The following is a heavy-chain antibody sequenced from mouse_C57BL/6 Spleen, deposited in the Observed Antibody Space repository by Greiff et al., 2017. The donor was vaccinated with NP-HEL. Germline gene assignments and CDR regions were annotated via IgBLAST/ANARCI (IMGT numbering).Heavy chain of an antibody. D-gene: IGHD2-3*01. CDR3: ARIGDGYYNSYWYFDV. CDR1: GYAFTNYL. J-gene: IGHJ1*03. CDR2: INPGSGGT. Sequence: VQLQQSGAELVRPGTSVKVSCKASGYAFTNYLIEWVKQRPGQGLEWIGVINPGSGGTNYNEKFKGKATLTADKSSSTAYMQLSSLTSEDSAVYFCARIGDGYYNSYWYFDVWGTGTTVTVSS. V-gene: IGHV1-54*01.